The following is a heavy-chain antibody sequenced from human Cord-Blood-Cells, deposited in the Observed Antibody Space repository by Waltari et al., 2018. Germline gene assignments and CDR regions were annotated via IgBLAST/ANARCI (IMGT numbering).Heavy chain of an antibody. D-gene: IGHD3-10*01. V-gene: IGHV3-53*01. CDR2: IYNGGST. J-gene: IGHJ5*02. CDR3: ARVGGSGSYNWFDP. Sequence: EVQLVESGGGLIQPGGSLRLSCAASGFTVSSNYMSWVRQAPGKGLEWVSVIYNGGSTDYADSVKGRFTISRDNSKNTLYLQMNSLRAEDTAVYYCARVGGSGSYNWFDPWGQGTLVTVSS. CDR1: GFTVSSNY.